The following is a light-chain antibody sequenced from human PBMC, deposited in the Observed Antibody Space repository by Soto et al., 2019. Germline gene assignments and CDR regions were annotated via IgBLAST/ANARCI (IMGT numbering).Light chain of an antibody. J-gene: IGKJ5*01. CDR2: ASS. CDR3: QQLNTFPLS. Sequence: DIQLTQAPSFLSASVGDRVTISCRASQGISSYVAWYQQTPGKAPKLLSYASSTLQSSVPSRFSGRGARTEFTHPIGSLQPDDFATYYCQQLNTFPLSCGGGTRLDI. CDR1: QGISSY. V-gene: IGKV1-9*01.